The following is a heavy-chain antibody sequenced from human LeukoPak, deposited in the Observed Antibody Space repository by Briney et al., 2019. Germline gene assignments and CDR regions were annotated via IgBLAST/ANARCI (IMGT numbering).Heavy chain of an antibody. CDR2: IWYDGSNK. J-gene: IGHJ4*02. V-gene: IGHV3-33*01. CDR3: ARADYYDSSGYFDY. D-gene: IGHD3-22*01. CDR1: GFTFSSYG. Sequence: GGSLRLSCAASGFTFSSYGMHWVRQAPGKGLEWVAVIWYDGSNKYYADSVKGRFTISRDISKNTLYLQMNSLRAEDTAVYYCARADYYDSSGYFDYWGQGTLVTVSS.